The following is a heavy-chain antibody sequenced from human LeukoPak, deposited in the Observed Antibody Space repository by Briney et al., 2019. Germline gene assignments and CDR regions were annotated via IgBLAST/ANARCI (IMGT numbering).Heavy chain of an antibody. D-gene: IGHD2-2*01. Sequence: QPGGSLRLSCAASGFTFSSYAMSWVRQAPGKGLEWASAISGSGGSTYYADSVKGRFTISRDNSKNTLYLQMNSLRAEDTAVYYCAKDRFSVVVPAAADYWGQGTLVTVSS. CDR3: AKDRFSVVVPAAADY. V-gene: IGHV3-23*01. CDR2: ISGSGGST. CDR1: GFTFSSYA. J-gene: IGHJ4*02.